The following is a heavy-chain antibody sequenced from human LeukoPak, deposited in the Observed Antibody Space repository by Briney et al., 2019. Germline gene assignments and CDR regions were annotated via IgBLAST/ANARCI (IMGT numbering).Heavy chain of an antibody. D-gene: IGHD5-18*01. V-gene: IGHV3-30*04. CDR2: ISYDGSNK. Sequence: GRALRLSCAASGFTFSSYAMHWVRQAPGKGLEGVAVISYDGSNKYYADSVKGRFTISRDNSKKTLYLQMNSLRAEDTAVYYCARDPLSEVTHRPYYFDYWGQGTLVTVSS. J-gene: IGHJ4*02. CDR1: GFTFSSYA. CDR3: ARDPLSEVTHRPYYFDY.